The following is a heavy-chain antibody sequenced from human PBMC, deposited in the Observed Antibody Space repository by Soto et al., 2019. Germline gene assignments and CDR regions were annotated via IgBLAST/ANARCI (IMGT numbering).Heavy chain of an antibody. Sequence: QVQLQESGPGLVKPSQTLSLTCTVSGGSISSGGYYWSWIRQHPGKGLEWIGYIYYSGSTYYNPSRKSRVTISVDTSKNQFSLKLSSVTAADTAVYYCARTLDFWSGYYLSPYFDYWGQGTLVTVSS. CDR1: GGSISSGGYY. CDR2: IYYSGST. V-gene: IGHV4-31*03. CDR3: ARTLDFWSGYYLSPYFDY. J-gene: IGHJ4*02. D-gene: IGHD3-3*01.